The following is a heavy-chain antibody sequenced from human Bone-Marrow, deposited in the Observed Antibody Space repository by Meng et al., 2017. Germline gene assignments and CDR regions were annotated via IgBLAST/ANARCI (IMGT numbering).Heavy chain of an antibody. CDR2: IIPIFGTA. V-gene: IGHV1-69*13. CDR3: ASGGITVSAAVEPFDP. Sequence: SVKVSCKASVGTVSSYAISWVRQAPGQGLEWMGGIIPIFGTANYAQKFQGRVTITADESTSTAYMELSSLRSGDAAVYYCASGGITVSAAVEPFDPWGQGTLVTVSS. D-gene: IGHD1-20*01. J-gene: IGHJ5*02. CDR1: VGTVSSYA.